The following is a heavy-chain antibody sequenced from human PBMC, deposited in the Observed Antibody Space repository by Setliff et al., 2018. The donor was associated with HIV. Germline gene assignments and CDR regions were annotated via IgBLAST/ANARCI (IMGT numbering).Heavy chain of an antibody. CDR3: ARVGHSSSYHYYGMDV. CDR2: IIPMFGTG. Sequence: ASVKVSCKTSGGTFSSYGISWVRQAPGQGLEWMGGIIPMFGTGFYAQKFQGRVTITTDESRSTAYMELSSLSSEDTAVFYCARVGHSSSYHYYGMDVWGQGTRSPSP. CDR1: GGTFSSYG. V-gene: IGHV1-69*05. D-gene: IGHD6-13*01. J-gene: IGHJ6*02.